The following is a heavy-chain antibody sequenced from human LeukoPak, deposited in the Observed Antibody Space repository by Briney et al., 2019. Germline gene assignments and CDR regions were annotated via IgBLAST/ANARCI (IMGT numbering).Heavy chain of an antibody. V-gene: IGHV4-59*01. CDR3: ARGLRVEATWGTNWFDP. CDR1: GGSISSYY. Sequence: SETLSLTCTVSGGSISSYYWSWIRQPPGKGLEWIGYIYYSGSTNYNPSLKSRVTISVDTSKNQFSLKLSSVTAADTAVYYCARGLRVEATWGTNWFDPWGQGTLVTVSS. J-gene: IGHJ5*02. D-gene: IGHD1-26*01. CDR2: IYYSGST.